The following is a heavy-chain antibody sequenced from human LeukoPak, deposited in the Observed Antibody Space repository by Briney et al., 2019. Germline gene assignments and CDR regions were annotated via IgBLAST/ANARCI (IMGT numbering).Heavy chain of an antibody. J-gene: IGHJ4*02. V-gene: IGHV1-8*01. D-gene: IGHD6-19*01. CDR3: ATQNRNSGWYLNY. CDR1: GSTFTRYY. CDR2: INPNSGNT. Sequence: GASVKVSCKASGSTFTRYYIHWVRQAPGQGLDWMGMINPNSGNTGYAQKFQGRVTMTRNTSISTAYMELSSLRSEDTAVYYCATQNRNSGWYLNYWGQGTLVTVSS.